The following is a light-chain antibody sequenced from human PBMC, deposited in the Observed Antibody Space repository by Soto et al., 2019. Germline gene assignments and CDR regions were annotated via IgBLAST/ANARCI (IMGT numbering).Light chain of an antibody. CDR1: QGISNY. CDR3: QQLKSYVT. J-gene: IGKJ5*01. CDR2: GAT. Sequence: IELTQSRSSLSASVGERVTITFRATQGISNYLAWYQQKPGKTPRLLIYGATTLQSGVPSRFSGSGSGTDFALTISSLQPEDFATYYCQQLKSYVTFGQGTRLEIK. V-gene: IGKV1-9*01.